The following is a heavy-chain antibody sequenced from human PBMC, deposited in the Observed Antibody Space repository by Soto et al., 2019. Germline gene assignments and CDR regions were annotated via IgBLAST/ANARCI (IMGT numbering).Heavy chain of an antibody. Sequence: ASVKVSCKTSGYSFTNYGVSWVRQAPGQGLEWTGWISTVNGKTDYSERLQGRLTMTTDTSTNTAYMELRSLRSDDTAIYYCARSCPGRTCYFIYWGQGTLVTVSS. CDR1: GYSFTNYG. V-gene: IGHV1-18*01. CDR3: ARSCPGRTCYFIY. D-gene: IGHD2-8*02. CDR2: ISTVNGKT. J-gene: IGHJ4*02.